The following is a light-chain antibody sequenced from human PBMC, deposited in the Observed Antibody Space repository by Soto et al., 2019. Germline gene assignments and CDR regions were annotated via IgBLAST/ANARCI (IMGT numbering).Light chain of an antibody. V-gene: IGLV1-44*01. CDR3: ASWDDSLSGVL. Sequence: QSVLPQSPSASGTPGQSVTISCSGSSSNIGSNPVHWYQQLPGSAPKLLIHNNHQRPAGVPDRFSASKSGTSASLAIGGLQSEDEADYYCASWDDSLSGVLFGGGTKLTVL. CDR2: NNH. CDR1: SSNIGSNP. J-gene: IGLJ2*01.